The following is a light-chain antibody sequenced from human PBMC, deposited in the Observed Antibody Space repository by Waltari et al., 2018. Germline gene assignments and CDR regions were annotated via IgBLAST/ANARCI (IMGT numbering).Light chain of an antibody. CDR2: DAS. CDR1: QDIDNY. J-gene: IGKJ1*01. CDR3: HQHHTTPWT. V-gene: IGKV1-33*01. Sequence: DIQMTQSPSSLSASVGDRVAITCQASQDIDNYLNWYQQKPGRAPKLLISDASNLEIGVPSRFSGSGSGTDFVFIISSLQAEDVAVYYCHQHHTTPWTFGQGTEVEI.